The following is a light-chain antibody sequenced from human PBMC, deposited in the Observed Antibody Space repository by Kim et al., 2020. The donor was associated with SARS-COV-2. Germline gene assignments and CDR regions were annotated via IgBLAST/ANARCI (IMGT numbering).Light chain of an antibody. V-gene: IGKV3-15*01. CDR2: GAS. J-gene: IGKJ1*01. CDR3: QQYSNWPPA. CDR1: QSVSSN. Sequence: EIVMTQSPATLSVSPGERATLYCRASQSVSSNLAWYQQKPGQAPRLLIYGASTRATGIPARFSGSGSGTEFTLTISSLQSEDFAVYYCQQYSNWPPAFGQGTKVDIK.